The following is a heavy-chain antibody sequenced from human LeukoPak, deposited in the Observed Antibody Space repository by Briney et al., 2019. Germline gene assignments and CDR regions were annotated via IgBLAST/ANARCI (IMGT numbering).Heavy chain of an antibody. Sequence: PSETLSLTCAVSGGSISSYYWSWVRQPPGKGLEWIGYIYYSGNTNYNPSLQSRVTISLVMSKNQISLKLSSVTTADTAMYYCARTDDAFHIWGHGTTVTVSS. CDR2: IYYSGNT. CDR1: GGSISSYY. V-gene: IGHV4-59*01. D-gene: IGHD2-21*02. J-gene: IGHJ3*02. CDR3: ARTDDAFHI.